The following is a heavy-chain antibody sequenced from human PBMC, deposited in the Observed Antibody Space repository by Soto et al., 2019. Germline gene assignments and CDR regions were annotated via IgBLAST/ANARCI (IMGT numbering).Heavy chain of an antibody. CDR2: IHYTGSS. Sequence: PSETLSLTCTVSSGSISGYFWSWIRQPPGKELELIAYIHYTGSSYYNPSLKSRVTISIDTSKNQFSLKLSSASDADTAVYYCAKVGRIAAAGTSFDPWGQGTMVPVSA. CDR1: SGSISGYF. CDR3: AKVGRIAAAGTSFDP. V-gene: IGHV4-59*01. D-gene: IGHD6-13*01. J-gene: IGHJ5*02.